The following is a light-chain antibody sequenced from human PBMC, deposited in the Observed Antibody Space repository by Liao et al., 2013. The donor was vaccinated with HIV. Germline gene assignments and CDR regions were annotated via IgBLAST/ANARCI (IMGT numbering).Light chain of an antibody. CDR2: YDS. J-gene: IGLJ2*01. CDR3: QVWDSSSDHPGVV. CDR1: NIGSKS. V-gene: IGLV3-21*04. Sequence: SYVLTQPPSVSVAPGKTARITCGGNNIGSKSVHWYQQKPGQAPVVVISYDSDRPSGIPERFSGSNSGNTATLTISRVEAGDEADYYCQVWDSSSDHPGVVFGGGTKLTVL.